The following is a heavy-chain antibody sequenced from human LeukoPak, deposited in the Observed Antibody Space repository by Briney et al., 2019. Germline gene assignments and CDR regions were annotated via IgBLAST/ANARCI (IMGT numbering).Heavy chain of an antibody. V-gene: IGHV4-39*07. CDR2: INHSGST. CDR1: GGSISSSSYY. J-gene: IGHJ6*03. Sequence: SETLSLTCTVSGGSISSSSYYWGWIRQPPGKGLEWIGEINHSGSTNYNPSLKSRVTISVDTSKNQFSLKLSSVTAADTAVYYCARVPSYGDYFSARRYYYMDVWGKGTTVTVSS. CDR3: ARVPSYGDYFSARRYYYMDV. D-gene: IGHD4-17*01.